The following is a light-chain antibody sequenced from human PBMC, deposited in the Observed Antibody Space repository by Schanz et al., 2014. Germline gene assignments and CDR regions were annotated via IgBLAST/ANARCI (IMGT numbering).Light chain of an antibody. V-gene: IGLV2-14*01. CDR2: DVS. CDR1: SSDVGGYNF. Sequence: QSALTQPASVSGSPGQSITISCTGTSSDVGGYNFVSWFQQHPGKAPKLMIYDVSNRPSGVSNRFSGSKSGNTASLTISGLQAEDEADYYCCSYAGSSTPYVCGTGTKLTVL. J-gene: IGLJ1*01. CDR3: CSYAGSSTPYV.